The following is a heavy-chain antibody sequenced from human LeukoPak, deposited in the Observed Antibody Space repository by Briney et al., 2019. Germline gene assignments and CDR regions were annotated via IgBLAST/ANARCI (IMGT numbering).Heavy chain of an antibody. J-gene: IGHJ6*04. D-gene: IGHD6-19*01. CDR2: INSDGSGT. Sequence: GGSLRLSCAASGFTFSSYWMHWVRQAPGKGLVWVSRINSDGSGTSYADSVKGRFTISRDNAKNTLYLQMNSLRAEDTAVYYCAREIAVAGTSNYYYYYGMDVWGKGTTVTVSS. V-gene: IGHV3-74*01. CDR1: GFTFSSYW. CDR3: AREIAVAGTSNYYYYYGMDV.